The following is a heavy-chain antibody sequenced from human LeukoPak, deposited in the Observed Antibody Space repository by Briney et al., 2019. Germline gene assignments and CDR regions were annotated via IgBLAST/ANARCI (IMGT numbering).Heavy chain of an antibody. CDR2: IIPIFGTA. D-gene: IGHD3-22*01. Sequence: SVKVSCKASGGTFSSYAISWVRQAPGQGLEWMGGIIPIFGTANYAQKFQGRVTITADESTSTAYMELSSLRSEDTAVYYCAGLPAYYYDSSGYPYGMDVWGQGTTATVSS. CDR1: GGTFSSYA. V-gene: IGHV1-69*13. CDR3: AGLPAYYYDSSGYPYGMDV. J-gene: IGHJ6*02.